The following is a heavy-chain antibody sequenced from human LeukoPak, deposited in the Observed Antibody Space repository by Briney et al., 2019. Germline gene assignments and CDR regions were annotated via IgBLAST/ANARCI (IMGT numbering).Heavy chain of an antibody. CDR3: ATGITIFGVVTPPDS. CDR2: IYPDDSDT. J-gene: IGHJ5*02. V-gene: IGHV5-51*01. Sequence: GESLKISCKGSGYSFPNFWIGWVRQMPGKGLEWMGIIYPDDSDTRYSPSFQGQVIFSADKSISTAYLQWSSLQASDTAMYYCATGITIFGVVTPPDSWGQGTLVTVSS. CDR1: GYSFPNFW. D-gene: IGHD3-3*01.